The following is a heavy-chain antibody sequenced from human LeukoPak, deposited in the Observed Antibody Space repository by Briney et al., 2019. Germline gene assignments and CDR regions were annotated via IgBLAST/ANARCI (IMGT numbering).Heavy chain of an antibody. V-gene: IGHV2-26*02. Sequence: SGPTLVNPTETLTLTCTVSGFSLSNARMGVSWIRQPPGKALEWLAHIFSNDEKSYSTSLKSRLTISKDTSKSQVVLTMTNMDPVDTATYSCPRIRGTIVLWFAPWARGTLVTVPS. CDR2: IFSNDEK. CDR1: GFSLSNARMG. D-gene: IGHD4/OR15-4a*01. J-gene: IGHJ5*02. CDR3: PRIRGTIVLWFAP.